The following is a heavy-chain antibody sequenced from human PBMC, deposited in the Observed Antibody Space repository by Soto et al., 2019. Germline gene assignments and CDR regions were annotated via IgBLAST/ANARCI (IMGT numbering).Heavy chain of an antibody. V-gene: IGHV3-11*06. Sequence: GGSLRLSCATSGFPFSDYYMSWIRQAPGKGLEWLSHISPKSTYRNYADSVKGRFTISRDNTKSPLFLQMNSLGVEDTAVYYCARGGGGGLFEHWGQGVLVTVSS. CDR1: GFPFSDYY. D-gene: IGHD2-21*01. J-gene: IGHJ4*02. CDR3: ARGGGGGLFEH. CDR2: ISPKSTYR.